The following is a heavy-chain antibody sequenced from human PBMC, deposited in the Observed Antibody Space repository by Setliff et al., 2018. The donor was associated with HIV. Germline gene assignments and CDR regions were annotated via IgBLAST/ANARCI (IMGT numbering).Heavy chain of an antibody. CDR1: GDSTSSSSSY. CDR2: IYYSGST. D-gene: IGHD5-18*01. CDR3: ARTRGYTYGYIDS. J-gene: IGHJ4*02. Sequence: TLSLTCTVSGDSTSSSSSYWGWIRQPPGKGLEWIGSIYYSGSTYYNPSLKSRVTISVDTSKNQFSLKLNSVTAADTAVYYCARTRGYTYGYIDSWAQGTLVTSPQ. V-gene: IGHV4-39*01.